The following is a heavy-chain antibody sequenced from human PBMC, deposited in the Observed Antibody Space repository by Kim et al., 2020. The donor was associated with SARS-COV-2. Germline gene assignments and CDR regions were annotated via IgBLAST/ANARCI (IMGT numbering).Heavy chain of an antibody. CDR3: ARLKYYYDSSGYLDY. D-gene: IGHD3-22*01. J-gene: IGHJ4*02. Sequence: DSVKGRFTISRDNSKNTLYLQMNSLRAEDTAVYYCARLKYYYDSSGYLDYWGQGTLVTVSS. V-gene: IGHV3-30*07.